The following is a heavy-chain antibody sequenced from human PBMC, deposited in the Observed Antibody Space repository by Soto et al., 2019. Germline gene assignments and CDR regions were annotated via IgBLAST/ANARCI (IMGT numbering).Heavy chain of an antibody. CDR1: GYRFTSYA. D-gene: IGHD3-10*01. Sequence: ASVKVSCKASGYRFTSYAMHWGRQAPGQRLEWMGWINAGNGNTKYSQKFQGRVTITRDTSASTAYMELSSLRSEDTAVYYCARSSFYKYVNFDYWGQGTLVTVSS. J-gene: IGHJ4*02. CDR3: ARSSFYKYVNFDY. V-gene: IGHV1-3*01. CDR2: INAGNGNT.